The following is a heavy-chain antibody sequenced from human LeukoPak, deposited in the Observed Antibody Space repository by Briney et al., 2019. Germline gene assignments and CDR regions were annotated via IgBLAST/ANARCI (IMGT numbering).Heavy chain of an antibody. J-gene: IGHJ1*01. Sequence: SLRLSCAASGFTFSSYAMHWVRQAPGKGLEWVAVISYDGSNKYYADSVKGRFTISRDNSKNTLYLQMNSLRAEDTAVYYCARGDYYDSSMGYFQHWGQGTLVTVSS. CDR1: GFTFSSYA. D-gene: IGHD3-22*01. CDR2: ISYDGSNK. V-gene: IGHV3-30-3*01. CDR3: ARGDYYDSSMGYFQH.